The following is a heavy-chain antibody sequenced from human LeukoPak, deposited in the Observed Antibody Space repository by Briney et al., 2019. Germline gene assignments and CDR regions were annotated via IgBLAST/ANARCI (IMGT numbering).Heavy chain of an antibody. D-gene: IGHD3-16*01. CDR2: LYSDGNT. J-gene: IGHJ4*02. CDR1: GFSVITND. V-gene: IGHV3-53*01. CDR3: ARGVEPLAANTLAY. Sequence: GGSLRLSCAASGFSVITNDMTWVRQAPGKGLEWISVLYSDGNTKYADSVQGRFTISRDNSKNTLYLEMNSLRPDDTAVYYCARGVEPLAANTLAYWGQGTLVTVSS.